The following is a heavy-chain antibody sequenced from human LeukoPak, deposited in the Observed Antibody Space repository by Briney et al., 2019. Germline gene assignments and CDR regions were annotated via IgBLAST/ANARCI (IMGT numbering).Heavy chain of an antibody. J-gene: IGHJ6*03. D-gene: IGHD2-8*01. CDR3: AREGLRSTNPHRGGYYYYYMDV. Sequence: ASVKVSCKASGFTFTGYYMHWVRQAPGQGLEWMGGIIPIFGTANYAQKFQGRVTITTDESTSTAYMELSSLRSEDTAVYYCAREGLRSTNPHRGGYYYYYMDVWGKGTTVTVSS. CDR1: GFTFTGYY. CDR2: IIPIFGTA. V-gene: IGHV1-69*05.